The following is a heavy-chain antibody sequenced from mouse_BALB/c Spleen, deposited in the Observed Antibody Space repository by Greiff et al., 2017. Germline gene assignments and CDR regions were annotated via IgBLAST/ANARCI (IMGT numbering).Heavy chain of an antibody. Sequence: VQLVESGAELVRPGTSVKVSCKASGYAFTNYLIEWVKQRPGQGLEWIGVINPGSGGTNYNEKFKGKATLTADKSSSTAYMQLSSLTSDDSAVYFCAREVRRCAYWGQGTLVTVSA. CDR1: GYAFTNYL. V-gene: IGHV1-54*01. CDR2: INPGSGGT. D-gene: IGHD2-14*01. CDR3: AREVRRCAY. J-gene: IGHJ3*01.